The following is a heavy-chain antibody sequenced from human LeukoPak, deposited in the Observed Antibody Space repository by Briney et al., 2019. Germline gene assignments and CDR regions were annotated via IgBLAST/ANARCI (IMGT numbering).Heavy chain of an antibody. CDR3: ARLPPGYDFWSGYYSTPDHYFDY. CDR2: IYTSGST. CDR1: GGSISSYY. J-gene: IGHJ4*02. D-gene: IGHD3-3*01. V-gene: IGHV4-4*07. Sequence: SETLSLTCTVSGGSISSYYWSWIRQPAGKGLEWIGRIYTSGSTNYNPSLKSRVTISVDTSKNQFSLKLSSVTAADTAVYYCARLPPGYDFWSGYYSTPDHYFDYWGQGTLVTVSS.